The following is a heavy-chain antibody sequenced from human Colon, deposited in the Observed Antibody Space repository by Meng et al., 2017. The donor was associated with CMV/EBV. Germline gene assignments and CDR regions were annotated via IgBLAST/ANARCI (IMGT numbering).Heavy chain of an antibody. Sequence: GVLTPPTTPPLTCAVHVESFIGNYWTWSRQPQGMGRGGIGGSYYTGSTNYSPSLKSRVTISLDTSKNQFSLKLNSVTAADTAVYYCARATKSSCWEVLDYWGHGTLVTVSS. J-gene: IGHJ4*01. CDR2: SYYTGST. D-gene: IGHD2-2*01. V-gene: IGHV4-34*01. CDR3: ARATKSSCWEVLDY. CDR1: VESFIGNY.